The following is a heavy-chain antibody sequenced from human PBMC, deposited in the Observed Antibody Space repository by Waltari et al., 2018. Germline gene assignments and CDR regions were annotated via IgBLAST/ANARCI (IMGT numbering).Heavy chain of an antibody. CDR2: IYYSGST. CDR3: ASDNSSGWADY. V-gene: IGHV4-38-2*01. CDR1: GYSISSGYY. D-gene: IGHD6-19*01. J-gene: IGHJ4*02. Sequence: QVQLQESGPGLVKPSETLSLTCAVSGYSISSGYYWGWIRQPPGKGLEWIGSIYYSGSTYYNPSLKSRVTISVDTSKNQFSLKLSSVTAADTAVYYCASDNSSGWADYWGQGTLVTVSS.